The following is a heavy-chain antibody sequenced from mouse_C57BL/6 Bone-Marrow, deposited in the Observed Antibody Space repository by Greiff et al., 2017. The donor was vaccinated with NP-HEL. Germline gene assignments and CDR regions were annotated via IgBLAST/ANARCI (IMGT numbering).Heavy chain of an antibody. J-gene: IGHJ2*01. Sequence: EVKLMESGGGLVQPGGSLSLSCAASGFTFTDYYMSWVRQPPGKALEWLGFIRNKANGYTTEYSASVKGRFTISRDNSQSILYLQMNALRAEDSATYYCARLGTTVVATNFDYWGQGTTLTVSS. CDR2: IRNKANGYTT. V-gene: IGHV7-3*01. CDR1: GFTFTDYY. D-gene: IGHD1-1*01. CDR3: ARLGTTVVATNFDY.